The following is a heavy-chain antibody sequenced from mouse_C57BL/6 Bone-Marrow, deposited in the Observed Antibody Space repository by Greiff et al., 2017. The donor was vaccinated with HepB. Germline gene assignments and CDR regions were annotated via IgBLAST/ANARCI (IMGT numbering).Heavy chain of an antibody. CDR2: IYPRSGNT. V-gene: IGHV1-81*01. Sequence: LVESGAELARPGASVKLSCKASGYTFTSYGISWVKQRTGQGLEWIGEIYPRSGNTYYNEKFKGKATLTADKSSSTAYMELRSLTSEDSAVYFCARLWLRRAWFAYWGQGTLVTVSA. J-gene: IGHJ3*01. D-gene: IGHD2-2*01. CDR1: GYTFTSYG. CDR3: ARLWLRRAWFAY.